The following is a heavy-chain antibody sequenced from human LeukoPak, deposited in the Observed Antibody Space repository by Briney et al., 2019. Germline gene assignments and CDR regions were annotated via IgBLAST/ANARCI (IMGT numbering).Heavy chain of an antibody. CDR1: GGSISSGSYY. Sequence: SQTLSLTCTVSGGSISSGSYYWSWIRQPAGKGLEWIGRIYTSGSTNYNPSLKSRVTISVDTSKNQFSLKLSSVTAADTAVYYCARARSRYSYDHNYYMDVWGKGTTVTVSS. CDR2: IYTSGST. J-gene: IGHJ6*03. CDR3: ARARSRYSYDHNYYMDV. V-gene: IGHV4-61*02. D-gene: IGHD5-18*01.